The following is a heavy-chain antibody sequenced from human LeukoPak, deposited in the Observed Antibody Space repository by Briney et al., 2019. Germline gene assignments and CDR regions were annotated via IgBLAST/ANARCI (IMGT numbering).Heavy chain of an antibody. CDR3: ARENLRLRLSPPTYYMDV. Sequence: ASVKVSCKASGGTFSSYAISWVRQAPGQGLEWMGGIIPIFGTANYAQKFQGRVTITTDESTSTAYMELSSLRSEDTAVYYCARENLRLRLSPPTYYMDVWGKGTTVTVSS. J-gene: IGHJ6*03. D-gene: IGHD3-3*01. CDR1: GGTFSSYA. CDR2: IIPIFGTA. V-gene: IGHV1-69*05.